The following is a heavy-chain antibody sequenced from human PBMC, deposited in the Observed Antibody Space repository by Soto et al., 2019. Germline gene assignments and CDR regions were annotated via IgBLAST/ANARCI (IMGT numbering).Heavy chain of an antibody. CDR1: GGSISSGDYY. CDR2: IYYSGST. J-gene: IGHJ3*02. CDR3: ARVKVHMIVVVITRVDAFDI. V-gene: IGHV4-30-4*01. Sequence: SETLSLTCTVSGGSISSGDYYWSWIRQPPGKGLEWIGYIYYSGSTYYNPSLKSRVTISVDTSKNQFPLKLGSVTAADTAVYYCARVKVHMIVVVITRVDAFDIWGQGTMVTVSS. D-gene: IGHD3-22*01.